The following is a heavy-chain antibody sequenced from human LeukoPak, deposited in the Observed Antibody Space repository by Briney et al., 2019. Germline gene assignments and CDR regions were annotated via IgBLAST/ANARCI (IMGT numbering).Heavy chain of an antibody. Sequence: PGGSLRLSCAASGFTFSSYEMNWVRQAPGKGLEWVSYISSSGSTIYYADPVKGRFTISRDNAKNSLYLQMNSLRAEDTAVYYCARGESRWLQLRSGYFDYWGQGTLVTVSS. CDR2: ISSSGSTI. CDR3: ARGESRWLQLRSGYFDY. V-gene: IGHV3-48*03. J-gene: IGHJ4*02. D-gene: IGHD5-24*01. CDR1: GFTFSSYE.